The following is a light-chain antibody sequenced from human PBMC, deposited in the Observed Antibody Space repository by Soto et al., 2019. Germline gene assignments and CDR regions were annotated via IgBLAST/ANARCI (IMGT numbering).Light chain of an antibody. CDR3: AAWDDSLSALYV. CDR2: SNS. J-gene: IGLJ1*01. CDR1: SSNIGSNY. Sequence: QSVLTQPPSASGTPGQRVTISCSGSSSNIGSNYVYWYQQLPGTAPKLLIYSNSQRPSGVPDRFSGSKSGTSASLAISGLRSEDEADYYCAAWDDSLSALYVFGTGTKVTVL. V-gene: IGLV1-47*02.